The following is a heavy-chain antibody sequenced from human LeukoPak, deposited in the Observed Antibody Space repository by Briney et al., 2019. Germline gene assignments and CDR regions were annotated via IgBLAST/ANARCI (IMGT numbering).Heavy chain of an antibody. CDR1: GGSISSSSYY. CDR3: ASTLGTTVANT. D-gene: IGHD4-23*01. Sequence: PSETLSLTCTVSGGSISSSSYYWGWIRQPPGKGLGWIGSIYYSGSTYYNPSLKSRVTISVDTSKNQFSLKLSSVTAADTAVYYCASTLGTTVANTWGQGTLVTVSS. J-gene: IGHJ4*02. V-gene: IGHV4-39*07. CDR2: IYYSGST.